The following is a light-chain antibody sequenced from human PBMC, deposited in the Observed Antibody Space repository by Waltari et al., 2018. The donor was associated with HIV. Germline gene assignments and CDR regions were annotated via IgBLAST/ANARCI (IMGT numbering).Light chain of an antibody. CDR3: QQHTSWPLT. J-gene: IGKJ4*01. V-gene: IGKV3-11*01. CDR1: QSVGNQ. Sequence: IVLTQSPATLSLSPGERAALSCRASQSVGNQLSWYQQKPGQAPRLLINDASNRAPGIPGRFSDTGSGTDFTLTINSLESEDFAIYYCQQHTSWPLTFGGGTKVEIK. CDR2: DAS.